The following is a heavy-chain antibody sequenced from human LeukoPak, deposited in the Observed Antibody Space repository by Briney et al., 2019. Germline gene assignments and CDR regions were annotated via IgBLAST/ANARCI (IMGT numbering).Heavy chain of an antibody. CDR1: GGTFSSYA. V-gene: IGHV1-69*04. CDR3: ARPKGDYYDSSGYYQRVGFDY. J-gene: IGHJ4*02. Sequence: SVKVSCKASGGTFSSYAISWVRQAPGQGLGWMGRIIPILGIANYAQKFQGRVTITADKSTSTAYMELSSLRSEDTAVYYCARPKGDYYDSSGYYQRVGFDYWGQGTLVTVSS. CDR2: IIPILGIA. D-gene: IGHD3-22*01.